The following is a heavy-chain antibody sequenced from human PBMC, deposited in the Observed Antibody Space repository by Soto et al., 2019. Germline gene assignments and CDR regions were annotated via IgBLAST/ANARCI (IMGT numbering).Heavy chain of an antibody. Sequence: ASVKVSCKASGYTFTAFYMNWVRQAPGQGLEWMGWVNPNNGVTRYAQRFQGRVTMTRDTSIKTAYMELSGLTSDDTAVHYCTTLRLDPWGQGTLVTVSS. V-gene: IGHV1-2*02. J-gene: IGHJ5*02. CDR1: GYTFTAFY. CDR2: VNPNNGVT. CDR3: TTLRLDP. D-gene: IGHD6-25*01.